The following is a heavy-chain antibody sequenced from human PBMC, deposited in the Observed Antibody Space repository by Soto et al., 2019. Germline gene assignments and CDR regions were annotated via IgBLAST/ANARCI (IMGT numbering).Heavy chain of an antibody. Sequence: PGGSLRLSCAASGFTFSSYSMNWVRQAPGKGLEWVSYISSSSSTIYYADSVKGRFTISRDNAKNSLYLQMNSLRDEDTAVYYCARDLGPDYYDSSGYYYSSFDYWGQGTLVTVSS. CDR2: ISSSSSTI. V-gene: IGHV3-48*02. CDR1: GFTFSSYS. J-gene: IGHJ4*02. CDR3: ARDLGPDYYDSSGYYYSSFDY. D-gene: IGHD3-22*01.